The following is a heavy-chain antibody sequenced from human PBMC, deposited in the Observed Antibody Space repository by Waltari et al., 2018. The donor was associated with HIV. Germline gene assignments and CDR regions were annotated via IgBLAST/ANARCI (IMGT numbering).Heavy chain of an antibody. J-gene: IGHJ6*02. CDR2: IYYSGST. CDR3: ARCLWFGGEYGMDV. Sequence: QVQLQESGPGLVKASETLSVTCTVPGGAISSYDCSWIRQPPGKVLEWIVYIYYSGSTNYNPSLKSRVTISVDTSKNQFSLKLSSVTAADTAVYYCARCLWFGGEYGMDVWGQGTTVTVSS. V-gene: IGHV4-59*01. CDR1: GGAISSYD. D-gene: IGHD3-10*01.